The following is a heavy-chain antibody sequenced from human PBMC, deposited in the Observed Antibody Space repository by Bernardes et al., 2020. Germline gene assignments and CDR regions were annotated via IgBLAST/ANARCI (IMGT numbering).Heavy chain of an antibody. D-gene: IGHD2-2*01. Sequence: SETLSLTCAVSSGSFSDYFWTWIRQAPGKGLEWIGEINHSGTINYNPSLRSRVTISVDTSKKQFSLNLRSVTAADAAVYFCARGLINIVPAAYQLGFDTWGQGTPVTVSA. CDR1: SGSFSDYF. CDR3: ARGLINIVPAAYQLGFDT. V-gene: IGHV4-34*01. J-gene: IGHJ5*02. CDR2: INHSGTI.